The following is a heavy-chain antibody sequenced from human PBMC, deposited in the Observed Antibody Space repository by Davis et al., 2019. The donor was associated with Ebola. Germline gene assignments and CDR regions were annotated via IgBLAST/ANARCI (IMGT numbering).Heavy chain of an antibody. Sequence: PGGSLRLSCSTSGFTFSSFAMNWVRQAPGKGLEWVSSISSSSSYIYYADSVKGRFTISRDNAKNSLYLQMNSLRAEDTAVYYCARDRVTIFGVVTDYGMDVWGQGTTVTVSS. CDR1: GFTFSSFA. CDR3: ARDRVTIFGVVTDYGMDV. D-gene: IGHD3-3*01. V-gene: IGHV3-21*01. J-gene: IGHJ6*02. CDR2: ISSSSSYI.